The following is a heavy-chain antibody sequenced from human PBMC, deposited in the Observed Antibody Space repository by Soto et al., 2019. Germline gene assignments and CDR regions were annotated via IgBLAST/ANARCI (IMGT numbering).Heavy chain of an antibody. CDR2: IWYDGSNE. J-gene: IGHJ4*02. Sequence: GGSLRLSCAASGSIFSDFAVHWVRQAPGKGLEWVAEIWYDGSNEYYGDSVKGRFTISRDNSKNTLYLQLNSLRAEDTAVYYCARVPEAGRPLFDYWGQGALVTVSS. D-gene: IGHD6-6*01. CDR1: GSIFSDFA. CDR3: ARVPEAGRPLFDY. V-gene: IGHV3-33*01.